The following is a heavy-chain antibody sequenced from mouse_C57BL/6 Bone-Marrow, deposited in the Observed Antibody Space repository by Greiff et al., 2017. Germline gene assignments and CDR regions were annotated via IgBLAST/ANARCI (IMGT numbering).Heavy chain of an antibody. Sequence: VQLQQSGPGLVAPSQCLSITCTASGFSLTSYGVDWVRQPPGKGLEWLGVIWGGGSTTYYTALMSRLSISKVNSTSQVFLKMNSLQTDDTAMYYCANSFIDYDYDGNWYFDVWGTGTTVTVSS. CDR1: GFSLTSYG. D-gene: IGHD2-4*01. CDR2: IWGGGST. CDR3: ANSFIDYDYDGNWYFDV. V-gene: IGHV2-9*01. J-gene: IGHJ1*03.